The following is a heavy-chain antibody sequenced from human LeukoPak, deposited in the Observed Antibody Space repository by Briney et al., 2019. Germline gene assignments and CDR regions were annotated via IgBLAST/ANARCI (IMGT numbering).Heavy chain of an antibody. Sequence: ETLSLTCTVSRGSISRSSHYWGWVRQAPGKGLEWVSIIHSSSATYYADSVKGRFTISRDNSKNTLYLQMNSLRVEDTAVYYCARDCCSGSRFDSWGQGTLVTVSP. D-gene: IGHD3-3*01. CDR3: ARDCCSGSRFDS. V-gene: IGHV3-53*01. J-gene: IGHJ4*02. CDR2: IHSSSAT. CDR1: RGSISRSSHY.